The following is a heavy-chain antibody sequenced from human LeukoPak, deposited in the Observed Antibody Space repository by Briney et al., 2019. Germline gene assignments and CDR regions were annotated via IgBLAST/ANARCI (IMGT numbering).Heavy chain of an antibody. J-gene: IGHJ4*02. V-gene: IGHV4-34*01. D-gene: IGHD3-10*01. CDR2: INHSGST. Sequence: PSETLSLTCAVYGGSFSSYYWSWIRQPPGKGLEWIGAINHSGSTNYNPSVKSRVTISVDTSKNQFSLKVTSVTAADTAVYYCARGRLITMVRGVIPFDYWGQGTLVTVSS. CDR3: ARGRLITMVRGVIPFDY. CDR1: GGSFSSYY.